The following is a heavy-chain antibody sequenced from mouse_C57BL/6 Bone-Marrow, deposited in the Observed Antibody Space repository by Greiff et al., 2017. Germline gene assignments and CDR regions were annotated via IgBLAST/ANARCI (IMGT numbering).Heavy chain of an antibody. CDR2: LRNKANGYTT. CDR3: ARRGINTGLLGFDY. D-gene: IGHD1-1*01. CDR1: GFTFTDYY. Sequence: EVKLMESGGGLVQPGGSLSLSCAASGFTFTDYYMSWVRQPPGKALEWLGFLRNKANGYTTEYSASVKGRFTISRDNSQSILYLQMKALRAEDSATYYCARRGINTGLLGFDYWGQGTTLTGSS. J-gene: IGHJ2*01. V-gene: IGHV7-3*01.